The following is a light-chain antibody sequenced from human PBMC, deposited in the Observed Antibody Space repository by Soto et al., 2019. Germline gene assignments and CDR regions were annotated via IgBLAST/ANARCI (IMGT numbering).Light chain of an antibody. Sequence: DIQMTQSPSSLSASVGHRVTITCRASQSITTYLNWYRQKPGKAPKLLIYAASSLQSWVPSRFSGSGSETEFAPTISSLQRDDFATYYCQQTDSFPRTFGQGTKVDIK. CDR2: AAS. J-gene: IGKJ1*01. CDR3: QQTDSFPRT. CDR1: QSITTY. V-gene: IGKV1-39*01.